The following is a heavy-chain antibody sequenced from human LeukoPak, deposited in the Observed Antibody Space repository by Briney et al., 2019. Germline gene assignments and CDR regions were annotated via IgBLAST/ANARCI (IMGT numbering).Heavy chain of an antibody. Sequence: SETLSLTCAVYGGSFSGYYWSWIRQPPGKGLEWIGEINHSGSTNYNPSLKSRVTISVDTSKNQFSLKLSSVTAADTAVYYCARGSILTGYYKRVMSYFDYWGQGTLVTVSS. CDR1: GGSFSGYY. CDR2: INHSGST. CDR3: ARGSILTGYYKRVMSYFDY. D-gene: IGHD3-9*01. J-gene: IGHJ4*02. V-gene: IGHV4-34*01.